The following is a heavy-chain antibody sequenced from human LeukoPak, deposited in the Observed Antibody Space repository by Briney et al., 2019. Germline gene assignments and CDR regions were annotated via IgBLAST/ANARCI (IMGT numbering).Heavy chain of an antibody. Sequence: GGSLRLSCSASGFTFSTYAMHWVRQAPGKGLEYVSAISNNGGSTYYADSVKGRFTISRDNSKNSLYLQMNSLRAEDTAVYYCARERIDIVATIPGYYGMDVWGQGTTVTVSS. D-gene: IGHD5-12*01. CDR1: GFTFSTYA. CDR3: ARERIDIVATIPGYYGMDV. J-gene: IGHJ6*02. CDR2: ISNNGGST. V-gene: IGHV3-64*04.